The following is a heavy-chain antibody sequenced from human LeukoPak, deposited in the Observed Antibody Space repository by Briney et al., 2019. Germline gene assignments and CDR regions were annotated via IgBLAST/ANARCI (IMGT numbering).Heavy chain of an antibody. V-gene: IGHV1-69*13. CDR1: GYTFTGYY. Sequence: GASVKVSCKASGYTFTGYYMHWVRQAPGQGLEWMGGIIPIFGTANYAQKFQGRVTITADESTSTAYMELSSLRSEDTAVYYCARELGYCSGGSCSYFDYWGQGTLVTVSS. CDR3: ARELGYCSGGSCSYFDY. J-gene: IGHJ4*02. D-gene: IGHD2-15*01. CDR2: IIPIFGTA.